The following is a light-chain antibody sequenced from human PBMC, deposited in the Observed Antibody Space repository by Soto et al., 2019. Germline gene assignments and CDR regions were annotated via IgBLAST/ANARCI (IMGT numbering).Light chain of an antibody. CDR3: QQYGSSGT. Sequence: EIVMTQSPATLSVSPGERATLSCRACQSVSTYLAWYQQKPSQSPRLLIYGSSNRATGIPDRFSGCGSGTDFTLTFSRLEPEDFAVYYCQQYGSSGTFGQGTKVDIK. V-gene: IGKV3-20*01. CDR1: QSVSTY. CDR2: GSS. J-gene: IGKJ1*01.